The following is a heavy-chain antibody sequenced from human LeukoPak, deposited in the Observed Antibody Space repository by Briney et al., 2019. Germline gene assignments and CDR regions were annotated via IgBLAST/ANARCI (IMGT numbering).Heavy chain of an antibody. CDR3: TREVDGMSDY. D-gene: IGHD1-14*01. CDR2: IRSKASGGAI. Sequence: GGSLRLSCTASGFNFGNYAMSWVRQAPGKGLEWLGFIRSKASGGAIEYDPSVDGRFTISRDDSKSIAYLQMTSLKTEDTATYFCTREVDGMSDYWGQGTLVTVSS. J-gene: IGHJ4*02. CDR1: GFNFGNYA. V-gene: IGHV3-49*04.